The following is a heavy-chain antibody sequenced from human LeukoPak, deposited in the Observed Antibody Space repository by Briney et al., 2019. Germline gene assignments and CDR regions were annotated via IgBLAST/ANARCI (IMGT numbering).Heavy chain of an antibody. CDR2: IYYSGDT. D-gene: IGHD2-2*01. CDR1: GGSISTYY. V-gene: IGHV4-59*01. CDR3: ARAPYCSSTSCFYFDY. Sequence: SETLSLTCTVSGGSISTYYWSWIRQPPGKGLEWIGYIYYSGDTNYNPSLKSRVTISVDTSKNQFSLELSSVTAADTAVYYCARAPYCSSTSCFYFDYWGQGTLVTVSS. J-gene: IGHJ4*02.